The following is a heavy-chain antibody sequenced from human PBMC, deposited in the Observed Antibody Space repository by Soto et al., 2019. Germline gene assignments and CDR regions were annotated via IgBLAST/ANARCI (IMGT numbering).Heavy chain of an antibody. Sequence: SETLSLTCTVSGGSISSYNWNWIRQPPGKGLEWIGYIYYSGSTNYNPSLKSRVTISVDTSKNQFSLNLSSVTAADTAVYYCARHTPGDFGVVIRAFDIWGQGTMVTVSS. CDR2: IYYSGST. D-gene: IGHD3-3*01. CDR3: ARHTPGDFGVVIRAFDI. J-gene: IGHJ3*02. CDR1: GGSISSYN. V-gene: IGHV4-59*08.